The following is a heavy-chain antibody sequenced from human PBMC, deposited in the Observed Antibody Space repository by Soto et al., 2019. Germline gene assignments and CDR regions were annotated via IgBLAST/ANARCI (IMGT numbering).Heavy chain of an antibody. Sequence: GSLRLSCAASGFTFSGYGMHWVRQAPGKGLEWVAVISYDGSNKYYADSVKGRFTISRDNSKNTLYLQMNSLRAEDTAVYYCAKDWSGYFDYWGQGTLVTVSS. J-gene: IGHJ4*02. V-gene: IGHV3-30*18. CDR3: AKDWSGYFDY. CDR1: GFTFSGYG. CDR2: ISYDGSNK.